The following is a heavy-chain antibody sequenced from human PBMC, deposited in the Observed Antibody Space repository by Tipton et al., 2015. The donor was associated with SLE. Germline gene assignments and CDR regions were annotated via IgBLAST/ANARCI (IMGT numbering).Heavy chain of an antibody. Sequence: TLSLTCSVSGGSIGSYYWSWIRQPPGKGLEWIGHINHGGSANYNPSLKSRVTISIHGSRNQFSLKLSSVTAADTAVYYCARGGLGYSYYYYMDVWGKGTTVTVSS. V-gene: IGHV4-59*01. D-gene: IGHD5-18*01. CDR2: INHGGSA. J-gene: IGHJ6*03. CDR3: ARGGLGYSYYYYMDV. CDR1: GGSIGSYY.